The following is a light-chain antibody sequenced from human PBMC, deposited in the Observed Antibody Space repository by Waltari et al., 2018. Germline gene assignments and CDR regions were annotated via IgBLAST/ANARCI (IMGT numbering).Light chain of an antibody. CDR3: AAWDSRLNGVV. CDR2: IDN. V-gene: IGLV1-44*01. Sequence: QSVLTQPPSASGTPGQRVSISCSGSASNIGSDSVNWYQQLPGAAPKLLIYIDNRRPSGGPDRFSGSKSGTSASLAISGLQSEDEADYYCAAWDSRLNGVVFGGGTRLTVL. CDR1: ASNIGSDS. J-gene: IGLJ2*01.